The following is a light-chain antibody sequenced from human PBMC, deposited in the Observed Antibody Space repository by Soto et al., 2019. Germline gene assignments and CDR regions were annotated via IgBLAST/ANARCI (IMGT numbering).Light chain of an antibody. J-gene: IGLJ1*01. CDR2: SNN. CDR3: ASWDDTLNDYV. Sequence: SVLTQPPSASGTPGQTVTISCSGRYSNVGANPVSWYQQVPGRAPQLLIYSNNQRPAGVPGRFSGSRSDTSASLSISGLQSADEVDYYCASWDDTLNDYVFGTGTRVTVL. CDR1: YSNVGANP. V-gene: IGLV1-44*01.